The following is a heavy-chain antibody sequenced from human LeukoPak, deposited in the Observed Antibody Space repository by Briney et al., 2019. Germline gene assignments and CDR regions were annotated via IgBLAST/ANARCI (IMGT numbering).Heavy chain of an antibody. CDR1: GGSFSGHY. CDR2: ISHRGNT. D-gene: IGHD6-6*01. Sequence: SETLSLTCALYGGSFSGHYWSWMRQSPGKGLEWIGEISHRGNTNYNPSLKSRVTISLDTSKKQFSLKLSSVIAADTAIYYCAREYTTSSTAFDIWGQGTMVTVSS. J-gene: IGHJ3*02. CDR3: AREYTTSSTAFDI. V-gene: IGHV4-34*01.